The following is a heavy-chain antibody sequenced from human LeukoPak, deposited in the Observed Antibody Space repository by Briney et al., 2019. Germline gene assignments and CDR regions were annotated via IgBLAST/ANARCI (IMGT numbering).Heavy chain of an antibody. CDR1: GGSISSSSYY. V-gene: IGHV4-39*07. CDR3: ARDGLEPNAFDI. J-gene: IGHJ3*02. Sequence: PSETLSLTCTVSGGSISSSSYYWGWIRQPPGKGLEWIGSIYTSGSTNYNPSLKSRVTMSVDTSKNQFSLKLSSVTAADTAVYYCARDGLEPNAFDIWGKGTMVTVSS. CDR2: IYTSGST. D-gene: IGHD1-1*01.